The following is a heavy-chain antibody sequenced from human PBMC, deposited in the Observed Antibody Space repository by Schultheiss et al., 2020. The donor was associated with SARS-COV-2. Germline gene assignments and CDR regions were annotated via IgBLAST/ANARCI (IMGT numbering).Heavy chain of an antibody. V-gene: IGHV4-34*01. Sequence: SETLSLTCAVYGESFSGYYWSWIRQPPGKGLEWIGEVNHRGSTNYNPSLKSRVTISVDTSKSQFSLKLTSVTAADTAVYYCASAVVVVTATTDAFDIWGQGTMVTVSS. CDR1: GESFSGYY. CDR3: ASAVVVVTATTDAFDI. D-gene: IGHD2-21*02. J-gene: IGHJ3*02. CDR2: VNHRGST.